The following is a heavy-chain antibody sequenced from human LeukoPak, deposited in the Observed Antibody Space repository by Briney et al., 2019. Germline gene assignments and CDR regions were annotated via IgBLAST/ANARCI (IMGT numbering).Heavy chain of an antibody. CDR1: GATFSSYA. Sequence: ASVKVSCKASGATFSSYAINWVRQAPGQGLEWMGRIIPMLGTVNYAQKFQGRVTIIADKFTSTAYMEVSSLRSEDTSVYYCARDQKVGATPYFGMDAWGQGTTVTVSS. CDR2: IIPMLGTV. V-gene: IGHV1-69*04. J-gene: IGHJ6*02. CDR3: ARDQKVGATPYFGMDA. D-gene: IGHD1-26*01.